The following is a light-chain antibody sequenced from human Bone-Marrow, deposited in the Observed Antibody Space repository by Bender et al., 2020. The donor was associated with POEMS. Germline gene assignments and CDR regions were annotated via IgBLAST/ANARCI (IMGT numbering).Light chain of an antibody. J-gene: IGLJ2*01. Sequence: SYDVTQPPSVSVSPGQTANISCSGHELGDKYVCWYHQRAGQSPTLLIYQDTRRPSGIPERFSGSNSGNTATLTISGTQAMDEADYYCQAWDSGTVVFGGGTKLTVL. CDR2: QDT. CDR3: QAWDSGTVV. V-gene: IGLV3-1*01. CDR1: ELGDKY.